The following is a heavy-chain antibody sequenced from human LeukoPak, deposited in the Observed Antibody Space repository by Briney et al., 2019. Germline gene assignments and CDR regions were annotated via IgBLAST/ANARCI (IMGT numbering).Heavy chain of an antibody. Sequence: QPGGSLRLSCAASGFTFSSYAMHWVRQAPGKGLEWVAVISYDGSNKYYADSVKGRFTISRDNSKNTLYLQMNSLRAEDTAVYYCAKDGRLEPIDYWGQGTLVTVSS. CDR2: ISYDGSNK. J-gene: IGHJ4*02. CDR1: GFTFSSYA. CDR3: AKDGRLEPIDY. D-gene: IGHD1-1*01. V-gene: IGHV3-30-3*01.